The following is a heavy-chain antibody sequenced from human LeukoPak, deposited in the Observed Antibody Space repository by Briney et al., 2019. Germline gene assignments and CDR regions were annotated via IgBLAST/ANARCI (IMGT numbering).Heavy chain of an antibody. CDR1: GYTFTGYY. CDR3: VRDRGGGDSSGWYNWFDP. J-gene: IGHJ5*02. CDR2: INPNSGGT. V-gene: IGHV1-2*04. Sequence: ASVKVSCKASGYTFTGYYMHWVRQAPGQGLEWMGWINPNSGGTNYAQKFQGWVTMTRDTSISTAYMELSRLRSDDTAVYYCVRDRGGGDSSGWYNWFDPWGQGTLVTVSS. D-gene: IGHD6-19*01.